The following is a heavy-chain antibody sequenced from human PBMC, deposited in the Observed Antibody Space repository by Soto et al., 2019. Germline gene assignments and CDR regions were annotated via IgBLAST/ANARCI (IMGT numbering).Heavy chain of an antibody. CDR3: ARQSAVAGNWFDP. J-gene: IGHJ5*02. CDR2: IYYSGSN. Sequence: QLQLQESGPGLVKPSETLSLTCTVSGGSISSNSYYWGWIRQPPGKGLEWIGSIYYSGSNYYNPSLKSRVTIPADPSKNHFSLKLSSVTAADTAVYYCARQSAVAGNWFDPWGQGTLVTVSS. D-gene: IGHD6-19*01. V-gene: IGHV4-39*01. CDR1: GGSISSNSYY.